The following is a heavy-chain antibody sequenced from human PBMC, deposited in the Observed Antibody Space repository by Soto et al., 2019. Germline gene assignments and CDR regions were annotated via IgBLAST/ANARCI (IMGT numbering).Heavy chain of an antibody. D-gene: IGHD4-17*01. CDR3: AHRSTDPNDYGDYARYFDL. Sequence: QITLKESGPTLVKPTQTLTLTCTFSGFSLSTSGVGVGWIRQPPGKALEWLALIYWDDDKRYSPSLKSRLTITKDTPKNQVVLTMTNMDPVDTATYYCAHRSTDPNDYGDYARYFDLWGRGTLVTVSS. J-gene: IGHJ2*01. CDR1: GFSLSTSGVG. CDR2: IYWDDDK. V-gene: IGHV2-5*02.